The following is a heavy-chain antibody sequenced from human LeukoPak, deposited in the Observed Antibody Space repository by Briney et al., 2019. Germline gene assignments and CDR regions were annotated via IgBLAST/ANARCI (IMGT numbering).Heavy chain of an antibody. CDR1: GGSISSYY. D-gene: IGHD3-3*01. CDR3: ARGLEYYDFWSGTHRPYGMDV. CDR2: IYYSGST. Sequence: PSETLSLTCTVSGGSISSYYWSWIRQPPGKGLEWIGYIYYSGSTNYNPTLKSRVTISVDTSKNQFSLKLSSVTAADTAVYYCARGLEYYDFWSGTHRPYGMDVWGQGTTVTVSS. V-gene: IGHV4-59*01. J-gene: IGHJ6*02.